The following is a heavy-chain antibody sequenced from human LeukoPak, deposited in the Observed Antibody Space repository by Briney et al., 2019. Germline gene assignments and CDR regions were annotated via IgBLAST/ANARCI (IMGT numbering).Heavy chain of an antibody. CDR2: LTTGGGST. J-gene: IGHJ4*02. D-gene: IGHD1-1*01. CDR3: AKGGIGTTGLDY. CDR1: GFTFTNYI. Sequence: GGSLRLSCAASGFTFTNYIMSWVRQAPGKGLGWVSSLTTGGGSTYYADSVKGRFTISRDNSKNTLYLQMSSLRAEDTAIYYCAKGGIGTTGLDYWGQGILVTVSS. V-gene: IGHV3-23*01.